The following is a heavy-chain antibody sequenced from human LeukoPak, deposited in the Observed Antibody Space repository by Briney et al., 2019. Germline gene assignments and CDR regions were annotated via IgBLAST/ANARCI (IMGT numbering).Heavy chain of an antibody. J-gene: IGHJ4*02. CDR3: AALVGWELSRVDY. V-gene: IGHV4-4*02. D-gene: IGHD1-26*01. CDR2: IYHSGSP. Sequence: SETLSLTCAVSGGSISSNIWWGWVRQPPGKGLEWIGEIYHSGSPNYNPSLKSRVTISVDKSRNHFSLNLSSVTAADTAVYYCAALVGWELSRVDYWGQGTLVTVSS. CDR1: GGSISSNIW.